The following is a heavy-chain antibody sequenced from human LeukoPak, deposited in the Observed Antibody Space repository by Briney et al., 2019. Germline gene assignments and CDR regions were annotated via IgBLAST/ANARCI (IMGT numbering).Heavy chain of an antibody. CDR1: GGSISSSSYY. CDR2: IYYSGST. CDR3: AREYCSGGSCSRFYYYYYGMDV. Sequence: PSETLSLTCTVSGGSISSSSYYWGWIRQPPGKGLEWIGSIYYSGSTYYNPSLKSRVTISVDTSKNQFSLKLSSVTAADTAVYYCAREYCSGGSCSRFYYYYYGMDVWGQGTTVTVSS. D-gene: IGHD2-15*01. J-gene: IGHJ6*02. V-gene: IGHV4-39*07.